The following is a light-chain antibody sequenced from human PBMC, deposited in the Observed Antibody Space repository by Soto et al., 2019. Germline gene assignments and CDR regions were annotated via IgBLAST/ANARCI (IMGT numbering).Light chain of an antibody. CDR3: QQYNNSPPYT. J-gene: IGKJ2*01. Sequence: EIVMTQSPATLSVSPGERATLSCRASQSVSSNLAWYQQKTGQAPRLLIYGASTRATGIPARFSGSGSGTESTLTLSRRQSEDFAVYYRQQYNNSPPYTFGQGTKLQIK. CDR2: GAS. CDR1: QSVSSN. V-gene: IGKV3-15*01.